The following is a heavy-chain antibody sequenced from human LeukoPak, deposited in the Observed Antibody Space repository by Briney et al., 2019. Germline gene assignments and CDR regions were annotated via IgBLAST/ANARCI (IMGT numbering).Heavy chain of an antibody. Sequence: ASVKVSCKASGGTFSSYAISWVRQAPGQGLEWMGGIIPIFGTANYAQKFQGRVTITTDESTSTAYMELSSLRSEDTAVYYCARDPGGYCSSTSCYKYYYYYMDVWGKGTTVTVSS. V-gene: IGHV1-69*05. D-gene: IGHD2-2*02. J-gene: IGHJ6*03. CDR2: IIPIFGTA. CDR3: ARDPGGYCSSTSCYKYYYYYMDV. CDR1: GGTFSSYA.